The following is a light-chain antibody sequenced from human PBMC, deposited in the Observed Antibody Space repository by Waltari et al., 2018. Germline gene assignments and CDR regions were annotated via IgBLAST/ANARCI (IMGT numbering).Light chain of an antibody. Sequence: QTVVTQEPSLSVSPGGTVTLTCALTSGSISSTSYATWYHQTPGQPPRTLAYKINSRSSWVPDRFSGSMLGDKAAHTSTGAQADDECDYYCALYMGSGIWVFGGGTKLTVL. V-gene: IGLV8-61*01. J-gene: IGLJ3*02. CDR3: ALYMGSGIWV. CDR1: SGSISSTSY. CDR2: KIN.